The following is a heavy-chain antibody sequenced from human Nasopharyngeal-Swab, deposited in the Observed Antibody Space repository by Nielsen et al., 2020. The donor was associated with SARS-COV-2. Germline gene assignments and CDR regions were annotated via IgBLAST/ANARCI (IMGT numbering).Heavy chain of an antibody. CDR2: ISCSGSTI. V-gene: IGHV3-48*03. CDR3: ARGDDSSGFSITLDY. J-gene: IGHJ4*02. CDR1: GFTFSSYE. D-gene: IGHD3-22*01. Sequence: SLKISCAASGFTFSSYEMNWVRQAPGKGLECVSYISCSGSTIYYAESVKGRFTISRDNAKNALYLHMNSLRAEDTAVYYCARGDDSSGFSITLDYWGQGTLVTVSS.